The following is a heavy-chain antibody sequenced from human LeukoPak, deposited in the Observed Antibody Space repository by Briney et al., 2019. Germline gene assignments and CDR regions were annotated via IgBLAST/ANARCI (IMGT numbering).Heavy chain of an antibody. Sequence: GGSLRLSCAASGFTFSSYAMSWLRQAPGKGLEWVSAISGSGGSTYYADSVKGRFTISRDNSKNTLYLQMNSLRAEDTAAYYCAKVEADSGYDYCYGYWGQGTLVTVSS. V-gene: IGHV3-23*01. CDR1: GFTFSSYA. D-gene: IGHD5-12*01. CDR2: ISGSGGST. J-gene: IGHJ4*02. CDR3: AKVEADSGYDYCYGY.